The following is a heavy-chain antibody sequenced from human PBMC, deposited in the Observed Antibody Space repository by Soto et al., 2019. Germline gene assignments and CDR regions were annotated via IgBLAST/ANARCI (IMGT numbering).Heavy chain of an antibody. J-gene: IGHJ4*02. CDR1: GYTFTSYG. D-gene: IGHD3-22*01. CDR2: ISAYNGNT. CDR3: ARVGSSGYLGFLIDY. Sequence: ASVKVSCKASGYTFTSYGISWVRQAPGQGLEWIGWISAYNGNTNYAQKLQGRVTMTTDTSTSTAYMELRSLRSDDTAVYYCARVGSSGYLGFLIDYWGQGTLVTVSS. V-gene: IGHV1-18*04.